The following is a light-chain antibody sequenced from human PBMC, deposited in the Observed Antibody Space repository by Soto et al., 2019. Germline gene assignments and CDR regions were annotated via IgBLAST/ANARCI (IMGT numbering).Light chain of an antibody. J-gene: IGKJ2*01. V-gene: IGKV3-15*01. CDR2: GAS. CDR1: QSVSSN. CDR3: QHYFNWPYT. Sequence: EIVMTQSPATLSVSPGERATLSCRASQSVSSNLAWYQQKPGQAPRLLIYGASTRDNGVPARFSGSGSGTEFTLTISSLQSEDSAVYYCQHYFNWPYTFGQGTKLEIK.